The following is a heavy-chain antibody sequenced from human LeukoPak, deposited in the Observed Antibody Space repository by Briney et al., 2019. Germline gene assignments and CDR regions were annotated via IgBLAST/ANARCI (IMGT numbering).Heavy chain of an antibody. Sequence: GGSLRLSCAASGFTFNSYGMHWVRQVPGKGLEWVAVIWYDGSNKYYADSATGRFTISRDNIKNTLYLQMNSLRAEDTAVYYCARGPTYNDILSGYYRFDCWGQGTLVTVSS. V-gene: IGHV3-33*01. CDR2: IWYDGSNK. J-gene: IGHJ4*02. D-gene: IGHD3-9*01. CDR3: ARGPTYNDILSGYYRFDC. CDR1: GFTFNSYG.